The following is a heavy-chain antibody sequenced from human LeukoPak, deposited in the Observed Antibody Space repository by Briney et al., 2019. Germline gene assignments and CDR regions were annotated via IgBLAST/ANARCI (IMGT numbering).Heavy chain of an antibody. CDR3: ARDYSAGYEGGPGVLLY. CDR2: IRYDGSNK. Sequence: PGGSLRLSCAASGFTFSSYGMHWVRQAPGKGLEWVAFIRYDGSNKYYADSVKGRFTISRDNSKNTLYLQMNSLRAEDTAVYYCARDYSAGYEGGPGVLLYWGQGTLVTVSS. CDR1: GFTFSSYG. J-gene: IGHJ4*02. V-gene: IGHV3-30*02. D-gene: IGHD6-13*01.